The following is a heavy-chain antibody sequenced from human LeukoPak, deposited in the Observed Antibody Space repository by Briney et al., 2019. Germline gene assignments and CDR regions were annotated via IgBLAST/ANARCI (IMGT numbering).Heavy chain of an antibody. J-gene: IGHJ4*02. D-gene: IGHD3-22*01. CDR3: ARPDYYDSSGYITPLDY. Sequence: GGSLRLSCAASGFTFSSYWMSWVRQAPGKGLEWVANIKQDGSEKYYVDSVKGRFTISRDNAKNSLYLQMNSLRAEDTAVYYCARPDYYDSSGYITPLDYWGQGTLVTVSS. CDR1: GFTFSSYW. CDR2: IKQDGSEK. V-gene: IGHV3-7*01.